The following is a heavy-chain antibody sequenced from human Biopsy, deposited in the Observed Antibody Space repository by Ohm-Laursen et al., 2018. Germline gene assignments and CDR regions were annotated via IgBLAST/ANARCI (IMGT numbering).Heavy chain of an antibody. V-gene: IGHV3-9*01. D-gene: IGHD4-17*01. J-gene: IGHJ6*02. Sequence: SLRLSCAAFGFTFDDYAMHWVRQAPAKGLEWVSVIRWHSDDISYADSVKGRFTISRDNARNALHLQMSSLRTEDTALYYCAKDLGLNYSDRLLFFYGMDVWGQGTTVTVSS. CDR2: IRWHSDDI. CDR3: AKDLGLNYSDRLLFFYGMDV. CDR1: GFTFDDYA.